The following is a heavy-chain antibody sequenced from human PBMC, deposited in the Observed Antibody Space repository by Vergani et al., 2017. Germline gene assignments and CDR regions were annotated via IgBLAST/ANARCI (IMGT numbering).Heavy chain of an antibody. CDR1: GFSLSTSGM. D-gene: IGHD6-13*01. V-gene: IGHV4-39*07. Sequence: ESGPALVKPTQTLTLTCTFSGFSLSTSGMCVSWIRQPPGKGLEWIGEINHSGSTNYNPSLKSRVTISVDTSKNQFSLKLSSVTAADTAVYYCARVGGSAAAGTFFLDPWGQGTLVTVSS. CDR2: INHSGST. CDR3: ARVGGSAAAGTFFLDP. J-gene: IGHJ5*02.